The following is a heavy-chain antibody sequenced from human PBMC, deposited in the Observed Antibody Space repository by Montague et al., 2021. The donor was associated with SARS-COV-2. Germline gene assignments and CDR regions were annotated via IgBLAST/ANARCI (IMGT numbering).Heavy chain of an antibody. CDR3: ARGPRITMIVVVITDIWFDP. CDR2: INHSGST. CDR1: GGSFSGYY. V-gene: IGHV4-34*01. D-gene: IGHD3-22*01. Sequence: SETLSLTCAVYGGSFSGYYWSWIRQPPGKGLERIGEINHSGSTXXXPSXXXRVTISVDTSKNQFSLKLSSVTAADTAVYYCARGPRITMIVVVITDIWFDPWGQGTLVTVSS. J-gene: IGHJ5*02.